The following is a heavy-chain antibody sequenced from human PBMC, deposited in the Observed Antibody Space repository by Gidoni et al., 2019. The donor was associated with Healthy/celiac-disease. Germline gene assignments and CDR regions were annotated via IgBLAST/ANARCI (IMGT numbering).Heavy chain of an antibody. V-gene: IGHV3-15*07. CDR1: GFTFSNAW. D-gene: IGHD1-26*01. J-gene: IGHJ3*02. CDR3: TTDGGGGSYPPRAFDI. CDR2: IKSKTDGGTT. Sequence: EVQLGESGGGVVMPGGSIRLACAASGFTFSNAWMTWGRQAPGKGLEWVGRIKSKTDGGTTDYAAPVKGRFTISRDDSKNTLYLQMNSLKTEYTAVYYCTTDGGGGSYPPRAFDIWGQGTMVTVSS.